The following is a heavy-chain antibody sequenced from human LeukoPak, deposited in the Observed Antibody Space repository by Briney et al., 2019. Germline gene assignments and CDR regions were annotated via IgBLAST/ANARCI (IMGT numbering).Heavy chain of an antibody. CDR2: IRSKAYGGTT. V-gene: IGHV3-49*04. D-gene: IGHD3-10*01. J-gene: IGHJ6*04. CDR3: TRDVVRSRYYYGSGSYSDYYYYGMDV. Sequence: PGWSLRLSCTASGFTFGDYAMSWVRQAPGKGLEWVGFIRSKAYGGTTEYAASVKGRFTISRDDSKSIAYLQMNSLKTEDTAVYYCTRDVVRSRYYYGSGSYSDYYYYGMDVWGKGTTVTVSS. CDR1: GFTFGDYA.